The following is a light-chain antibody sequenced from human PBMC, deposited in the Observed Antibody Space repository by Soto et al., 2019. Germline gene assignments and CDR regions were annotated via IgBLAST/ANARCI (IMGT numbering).Light chain of an antibody. CDR2: LGS. J-gene: IGKJ1*01. V-gene: IGKV2-28*01. CDR1: QSLLHSDGYNY. Sequence: DIVMTQSPLSLPVTPGEPASISCRSGQSLLHSDGYNYLDWYLQKPGQSPQLLIYLGSNRASGVPDRFSGSGSGTDFTLKISRVEAEDVGVYYCMQGTHWPGTFGQGTKVEIK. CDR3: MQGTHWPGT.